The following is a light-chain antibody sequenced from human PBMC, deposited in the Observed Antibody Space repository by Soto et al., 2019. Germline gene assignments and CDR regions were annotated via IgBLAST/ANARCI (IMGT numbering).Light chain of an antibody. V-gene: IGKV3-15*01. CDR2: GAS. CDR1: QSVHSN. CDR3: QQYTDWPWGT. J-gene: IGKJ4*01. Sequence: EIVMTQSPATLSLSPGETATLSCRASQSVHSNLAWFQQHPGQAPRLLLYGASSRATGIPVRFSGSGSGTEFTLPISSLQPEDFAVYYCQQYTDWPWGTFGGGTKVGIK.